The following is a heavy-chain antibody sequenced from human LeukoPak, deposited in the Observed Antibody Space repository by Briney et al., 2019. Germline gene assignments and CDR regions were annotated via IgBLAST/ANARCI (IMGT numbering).Heavy chain of an antibody. CDR2: ISSSGSTI. CDR1: GFTFSSYE. CDR3: ARRLGPMIVVLTTFDY. V-gene: IGHV3-48*03. Sequence: PGGSLRLSCAASGFTFSSYEMNWVRQAPGKGLEWVSYISSSGSTIYYADSVKGRFTISRDNAKNSLYLQMNSLRAEDTAIYYCARRLGPMIVVLTTFDYWGQGTLVTVSS. D-gene: IGHD3-22*01. J-gene: IGHJ4*02.